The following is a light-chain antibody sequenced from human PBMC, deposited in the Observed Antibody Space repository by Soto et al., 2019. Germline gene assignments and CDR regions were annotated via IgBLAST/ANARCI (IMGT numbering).Light chain of an antibody. V-gene: IGLV2-14*01. J-gene: IGLJ1*01. CDR3: SSYTSSSTLA. CDR1: SSDVGGYNY. CDR2: EVS. Sequence: QSLKSHPASVSWSPGQSITFSCTGTSSDVGGYNYVSWYQQHPGKAPKLMIYEVSNRPSGVSNRFSGSKSGNTASLTISGPQAEEEADYYCSSYTSSSTLAFGTGTKVT.